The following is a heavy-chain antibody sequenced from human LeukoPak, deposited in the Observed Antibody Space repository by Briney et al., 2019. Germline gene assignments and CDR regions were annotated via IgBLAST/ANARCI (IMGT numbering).Heavy chain of an antibody. Sequence: SETLSLTCTVSGGSISSGSYYWSWIRQPAGKGLEWIGRIYTSGSTNYNPSLKSRVTISVDTSKNQFSLKLSSVTAADTAVYYCARGRYCSSTSCYSLPFDYWGQGTLVTVSS. CDR3: ARGRYCSSTSCYSLPFDY. CDR2: IYTSGST. D-gene: IGHD2-2*01. V-gene: IGHV4-61*02. J-gene: IGHJ4*02. CDR1: GGSISSGSYY.